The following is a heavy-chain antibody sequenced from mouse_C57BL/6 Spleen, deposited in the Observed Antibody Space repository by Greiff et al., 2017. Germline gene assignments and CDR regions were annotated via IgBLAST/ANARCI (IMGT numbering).Heavy chain of an antibody. V-gene: IGHV3-6*01. D-gene: IGHD1-1*01. Sequence: EVQLQESGPGLVKPSQSLSLTCSVTGYSITSGYYWNWIRQFPGNKLEWMGYISYDGSNNYNPSLKNRISITRDTSKNQFFLKLNSVTTEDTATYYCARGGGTTVGYAMDYWGQGTSVTVSS. CDR1: GYSITSGYY. CDR3: ARGGGTTVGYAMDY. CDR2: ISYDGSN. J-gene: IGHJ4*01.